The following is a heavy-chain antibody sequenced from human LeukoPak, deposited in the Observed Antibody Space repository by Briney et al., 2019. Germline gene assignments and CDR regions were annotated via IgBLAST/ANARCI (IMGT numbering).Heavy chain of an antibody. Sequence: GGSLRLSCAASGFTFSSYSMNWVRQPPGKGLEWVTVISKDETNTYYADSVKGRFTISRDNSNNMLYLQMNSLRTEDTAVYYCAKVGSGNDYYWGQGTLVTVSS. CDR2: ISKDETNT. V-gene: IGHV3-30*18. CDR1: GFTFSSYS. CDR3: AKVGSGNDYY. D-gene: IGHD5-12*01. J-gene: IGHJ4*02.